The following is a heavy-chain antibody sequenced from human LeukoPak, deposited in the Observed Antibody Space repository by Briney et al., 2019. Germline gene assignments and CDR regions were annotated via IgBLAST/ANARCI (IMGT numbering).Heavy chain of an antibody. CDR1: GYSFTSYW. J-gene: IGHJ4*02. D-gene: IGHD3-22*01. Sequence: RGESLKISCKGSGYSFTSYWIGWVRQMPGEGLEWMGIIYPGDSDTRYSPSFQGQVTISADKSISTAYLQWSSLKASDTAMYYCARRDDSSGYYYSSFFDYWGQGTLVTVSS. V-gene: IGHV5-51*01. CDR3: ARRDDSSGYYYSSFFDY. CDR2: IYPGDSDT.